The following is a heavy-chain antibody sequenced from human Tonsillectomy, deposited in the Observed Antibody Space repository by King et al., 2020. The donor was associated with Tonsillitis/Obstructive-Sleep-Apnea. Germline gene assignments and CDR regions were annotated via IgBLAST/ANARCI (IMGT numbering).Heavy chain of an antibody. CDR1: GFSFRKYW. V-gene: IGHV3-7*05. Sequence: VQLVESGGGLVQPGGSLRLSCAASGFSFRKYWMNWVRQAPGKGLEWVANIKYDGSEKVYVDSVKSICPPSRENAKNSLYLQMNSLRAEDTALYFCARDHIQDCWGHGTLVTVAS. J-gene: IGHJ4*01. D-gene: IGHD5-18*01. CDR3: ARDHIQDC. CDR2: IKYDGSEK.